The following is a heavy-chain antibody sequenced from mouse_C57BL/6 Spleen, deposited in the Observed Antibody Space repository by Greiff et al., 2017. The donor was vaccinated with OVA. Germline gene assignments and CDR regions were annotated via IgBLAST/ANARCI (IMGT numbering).Heavy chain of an antibody. D-gene: IGHD1-1*01. Sequence: QVQLQQSGAELVRPGTSVKLSCKASGYTFTSYWMHWVKQRPGQGLEWIGVIDPSDSYTNYNQKFKGKATLTVDTSSSTAYMQLSSLTSEDSAVYYCARSAVVATGDYWGQGTTLTVSS. CDR3: ARSAVVATGDY. V-gene: IGHV1-59*01. J-gene: IGHJ2*01. CDR2: IDPSDSYT. CDR1: GYTFTSYW.